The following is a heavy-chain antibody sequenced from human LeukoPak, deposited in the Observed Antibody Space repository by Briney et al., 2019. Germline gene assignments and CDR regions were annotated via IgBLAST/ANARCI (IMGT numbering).Heavy chain of an antibody. CDR3: ASLRSGWPYYYYGMDV. CDR2: IIPIFGTA. D-gene: IGHD6-19*01. CDR1: GGTFSSYA. Sequence: ASVKVSCKASGGTFSSYAISWVRQAPGQGLEWMGGIIPIFGTANYAQKFQGRVTITADESTSTAYMELCSLRSEDTAVYYCASLRSGWPYYYYGMDVWGQGTTVTVSS. J-gene: IGHJ6*02. V-gene: IGHV1-69*13.